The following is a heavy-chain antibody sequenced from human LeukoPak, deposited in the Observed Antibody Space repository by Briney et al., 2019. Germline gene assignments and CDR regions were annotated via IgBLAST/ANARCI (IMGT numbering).Heavy chain of an antibody. J-gene: IGHJ5*02. V-gene: IGHV1-18*01. Sequence: ASVKVSCKASGYTFTSYGISWVRQAPGQGLEWMGWISAYNGNTNYAQKLQGRVTMTTDTSTSTAYMELRSLRSDDTAVYYCARDPTVTQYGNWFDPWGQGTLVTVSS. D-gene: IGHD4-17*01. CDR2: ISAYNGNT. CDR1: GYTFTSYG. CDR3: ARDPTVTQYGNWFDP.